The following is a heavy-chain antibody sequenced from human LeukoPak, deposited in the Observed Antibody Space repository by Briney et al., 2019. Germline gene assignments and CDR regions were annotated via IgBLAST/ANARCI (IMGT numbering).Heavy chain of an antibody. V-gene: IGHV3-23*01. D-gene: IGHD3-3*01. Sequence: GGSLRLSCAASGFTFSSYAVSWVRQAPGKGLEWVSTISGSGDSTFYADSVKGRFTISRDNSKNMLYLQMNSLRAEDTAVHYCAKDPDADNDFWSGYYHYWGQGTLVTVSS. CDR3: AKDPDADNDFWSGYYHY. CDR2: ISGSGDST. J-gene: IGHJ4*02. CDR1: GFTFSSYA.